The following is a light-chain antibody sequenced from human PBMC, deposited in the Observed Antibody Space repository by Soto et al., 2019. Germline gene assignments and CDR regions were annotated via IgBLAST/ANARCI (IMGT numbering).Light chain of an antibody. CDR1: QDISSY. J-gene: IGKJ1*01. Sequence: DIQLTQSPSFLSASVGDRVTITCRASQDISSYLTWYQQKPGKAPKLLIYTASTLQSGVPSRFSGSGSGTEFTLTISSLQPEDFATYYCQQLNSYPRTFGQGTKVDTK. CDR2: TAS. V-gene: IGKV1-9*01. CDR3: QQLNSYPRT.